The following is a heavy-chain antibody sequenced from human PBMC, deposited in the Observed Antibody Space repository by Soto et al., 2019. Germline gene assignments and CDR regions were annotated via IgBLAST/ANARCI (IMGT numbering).Heavy chain of an antibody. CDR3: AKKGLGSLKTFCSNSDCRYAFDL. D-gene: IGHD2-8*01. CDR2: ISGGGDGT. J-gene: IGHJ3*01. CDR1: GFTFINYA. Sequence: EVQLLESGGGLVQPGGSLRLSCAASGFTFINYAMIWVRQAPGKGLEWVAAISGGGDGTYYANSVKGHFTISRDNSKNTLYLKMNSLRAEDTAMYYCAKKGLGSLKTFCSNSDCRYAFDLWGQGTVVTVSS. V-gene: IGHV3-23*01.